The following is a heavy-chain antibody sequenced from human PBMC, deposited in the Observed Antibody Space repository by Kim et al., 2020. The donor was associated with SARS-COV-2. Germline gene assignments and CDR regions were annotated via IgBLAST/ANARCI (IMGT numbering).Heavy chain of an antibody. Sequence: SGPTLVNPTQTLTLTCTFSGFSLSTSGMGVGWIRQPPGKALEWLALIYWDGDKRYSPSLESRLTITKDTSKDQVVLTMTNMDPVDTATYYCAHRRWYSGSYYVFDYWGQGALVTVSS. V-gene: IGHV2-5*02. CDR1: GFSLSTSGMG. CDR3: AHRRWYSGSYYVFDY. CDR2: IYWDGDK. J-gene: IGHJ4*02. D-gene: IGHD1-26*01.